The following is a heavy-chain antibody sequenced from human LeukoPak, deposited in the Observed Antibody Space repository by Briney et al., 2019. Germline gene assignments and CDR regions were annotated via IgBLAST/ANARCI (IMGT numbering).Heavy chain of an antibody. CDR2: ISSTGATI. J-gene: IGHJ6*03. CDR1: RFTFSDYY. Sequence: GGSLRLSCAASRFTFSDYYMTWIRQAPGKGLEWVSYISSTGATIYYADSVKGRFTISRDNAKNSLYLQMNSLRAEDTAVYYCARTTEAHSWRTRYYDYYMDVRGKGTTVTV. D-gene: IGHD6-13*01. CDR3: ARTTEAHSWRTRYYDYYMDV. V-gene: IGHV3-11*01.